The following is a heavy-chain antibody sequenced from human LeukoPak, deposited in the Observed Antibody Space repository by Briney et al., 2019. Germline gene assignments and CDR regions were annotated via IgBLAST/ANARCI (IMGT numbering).Heavy chain of an antibody. J-gene: IGHJ4*02. V-gene: IGHV1-69*04. CDR2: IIPILGIA. CDR1: GGTFSSYA. CDR3: AVDYHDSSGYFD. Sequence: SVKVSCKASGGTFSSYAISWVRQAPGQGLEWMGRIIPILGIAHYPQKFQGRVTITADKSPSTAYMELSSLRPEDPAVYYCAVDYHDSSGYFDWGQGTLVTVSS. D-gene: IGHD3-22*01.